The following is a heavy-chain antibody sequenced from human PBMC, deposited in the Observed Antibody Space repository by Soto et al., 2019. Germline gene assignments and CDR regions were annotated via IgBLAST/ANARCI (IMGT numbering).Heavy chain of an antibody. CDR3: ARLGFPGAIYFDF. CDR1: GYNFTTFW. J-gene: IGHJ4*02. CDR2: IYPGDSET. V-gene: IGHV5-51*01. Sequence: PGESLKISCKGSGYNFTTFWIGWGRQMPGKGLEWMGIIYPGDSETKYSPDFEGQVTISADRSTHTAYLQWRSLRASDTAMYYCARLGFPGAIYFDFWGLGTLVTVSS.